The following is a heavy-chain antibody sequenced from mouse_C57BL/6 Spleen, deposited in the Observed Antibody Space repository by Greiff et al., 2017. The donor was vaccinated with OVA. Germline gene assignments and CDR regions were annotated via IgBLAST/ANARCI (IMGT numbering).Heavy chain of an antibody. J-gene: IGHJ2*01. CDR1: GFTFSNYW. CDR2: IRLKSDNYAT. CDR3: TDYYGSPFDD. D-gene: IGHD1-1*01. V-gene: IGHV6-3*01. Sequence: EVQGVESGGGLVQPGGSMTLSCVASGFTFSNYWMHWVRQSPEKGLEWVAQIRLKSDNYATPYVVSVKGRFTISRDDSKSSVYLKRSNLRAEDTEIYYSTDYYGSPFDDWGQGTTLTVSS.